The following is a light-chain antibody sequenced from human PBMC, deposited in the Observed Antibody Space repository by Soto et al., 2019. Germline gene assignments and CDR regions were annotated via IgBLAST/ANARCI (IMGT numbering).Light chain of an antibody. CDR2: TVS. V-gene: IGLV2-14*01. CDR1: SSDVGAYNS. CDR3: SSYRSDSTYV. J-gene: IGLJ1*01. Sequence: QSALTQAASVSGSPGQSITISCTGTSSDVGAYNSVSWYQQYPGKAPKLMMYTVSYRPSGVSDRFSGSKSGNTASLTISGLQTGDEADYYCSSYRSDSTYVFGTGTKVTVL.